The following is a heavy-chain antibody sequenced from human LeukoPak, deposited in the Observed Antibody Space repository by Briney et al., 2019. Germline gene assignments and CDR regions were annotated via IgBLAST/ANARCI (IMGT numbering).Heavy chain of an antibody. V-gene: IGHV3-23*01. D-gene: IGHD1-7*01. J-gene: IGHJ2*01. CDR2: ISCSGGST. CDR3: AKDPGWNYYFDL. CDR1: GFTFSSYA. Sequence: PGGSLRLSCAASGFTFSSYAMSWLRQAPGKGLEGVSGISCSGGSTYYTDSVKGRFTISRDNSKNTLYLQMNSLTAEDTAVYYCAKDPGWNYYFDLWGRGTLVTVSS.